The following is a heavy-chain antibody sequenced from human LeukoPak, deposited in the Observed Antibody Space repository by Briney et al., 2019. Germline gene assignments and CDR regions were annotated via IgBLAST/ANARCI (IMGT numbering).Heavy chain of an antibody. V-gene: IGHV1-46*01. CDR1: GYTFTSFY. D-gene: IGHD1-26*01. J-gene: IGHJ4*02. CDR2: INPRGGST. Sequence: ASVKVSCKASGYTFTSFYMHWVRQAPGQGLEWMGIINPRGGSTTSAQKFQGRVTLTRDTSTSTFYMELSSLKSQDTAVYYCARDQGGSYLFDYWGQGTLVTVSS. CDR3: ARDQGGSYLFDY.